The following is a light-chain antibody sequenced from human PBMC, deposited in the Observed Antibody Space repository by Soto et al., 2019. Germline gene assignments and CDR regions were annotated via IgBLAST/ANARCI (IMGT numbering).Light chain of an antibody. J-gene: IGLJ3*02. Sequence: QSVLTQPPSASGTPGQRVTISCSGSSPNIGSNAVNWYQQLPGTAPRLLIYNDNQRPSGVPDRFSGSKSGTSASLAISGLQSEDEADYYCAAWDNSLTGWLFGGGTQLTVL. CDR2: NDN. CDR1: SPNIGSNA. CDR3: AAWDNSLTGWL. V-gene: IGLV1-44*01.